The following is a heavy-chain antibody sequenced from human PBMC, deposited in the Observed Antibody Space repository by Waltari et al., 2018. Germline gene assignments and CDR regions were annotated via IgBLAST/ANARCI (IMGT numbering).Heavy chain of an antibody. D-gene: IGHD3-3*01. CDR1: GFRFIDFA. V-gene: IGHV3-23*01. CDR2: IRGSGGSP. Sequence: QLLESGGGLVQPGGCLRLSCAASGFRFIDFAMNWVRQAAGKGLGGVSGIRGSGGSPDYANSLKCRFTISRDNTQNTLSGQMNGLRAEYTAVYYCAIGRGYDFFDSCGQGTLVTVSS. J-gene: IGHJ4*02. CDR3: AIGRGYDFFDS.